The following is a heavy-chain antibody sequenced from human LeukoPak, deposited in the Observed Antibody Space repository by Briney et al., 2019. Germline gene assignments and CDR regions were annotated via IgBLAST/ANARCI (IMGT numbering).Heavy chain of an antibody. V-gene: IGHV4-59*08. CDR3: ARHGDIVVVPAANYFDY. CDR1: GGSTSSYY. CDR2: IYYSGST. D-gene: IGHD2-2*01. J-gene: IGHJ4*02. Sequence: SETLSLTCTVSGGSTSSYYWSWIRQPPGEGLEWIGYIYYSGSTNYNPSLKSRVTISVDTSKNQFSLKLSSVTAADTAVYYCARHGDIVVVPAANYFDYWGQGTLVTVSS.